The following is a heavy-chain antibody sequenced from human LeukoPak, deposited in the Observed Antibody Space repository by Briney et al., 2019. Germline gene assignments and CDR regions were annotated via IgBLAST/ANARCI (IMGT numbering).Heavy chain of an antibody. Sequence: GGSLRLSCAASGFTFSSYAMHWVRQAPGMWLEWVAVTSYDGSNKYYADSVKGRFTISRDNSKNTLDLQMNSLRAEDTAVYYCARERYSYGYALIDYWGQGTLVTVSS. CDR1: GFTFSSYA. CDR3: ARERYSYGYALIDY. J-gene: IGHJ4*02. V-gene: IGHV3-30-3*01. D-gene: IGHD5-18*01. CDR2: TSYDGSNK.